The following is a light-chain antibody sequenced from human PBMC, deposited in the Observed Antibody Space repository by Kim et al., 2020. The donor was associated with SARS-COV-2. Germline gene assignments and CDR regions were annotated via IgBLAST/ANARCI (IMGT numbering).Light chain of an antibody. CDR3: NSRDSSGNHLVV. J-gene: IGLJ2*01. CDR1: SLSSYY. CDR2: GKN. Sequence: LGPTVRITCQGDSLSSYYASWYQQKPGQAPVLVIYGKNNRPSGIPDRFSGSSSGNTASLTITGAQAEDEADYYCNSRDSSGNHLVVFGGGTQLTVL. V-gene: IGLV3-19*01.